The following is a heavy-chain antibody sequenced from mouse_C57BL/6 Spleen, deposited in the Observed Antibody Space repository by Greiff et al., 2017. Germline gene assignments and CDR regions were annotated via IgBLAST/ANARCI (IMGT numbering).Heavy chain of an antibody. CDR2: IYTGDGDT. Sequence: VQLQQSGPELVKPGASVKISCKASGYAFSSSGMNWVKQRPGKGLEWIGRIYTGDGDTNYNGKFKGRATLTADKSSSTAYMRLSSLTSEDSAVYFCARDGYYRDWCQGTLVTVSA. J-gene: IGHJ3*01. CDR1: GYAFSSSG. CDR3: ARDGYYRD. D-gene: IGHD2-3*01. V-gene: IGHV1-82*01.